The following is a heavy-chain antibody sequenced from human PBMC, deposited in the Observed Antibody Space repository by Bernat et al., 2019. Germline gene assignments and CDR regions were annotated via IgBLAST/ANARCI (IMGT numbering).Heavy chain of an antibody. Sequence: QVQLVESGGGVVQPGRSLRISCAASGFTFANYAMHWVRQAPGKGLEWVAVISHDEVDKHYADSLKGRFALSRDNSRNTLYLQMNTLRPEDTAVYYCAKDVGKGRYCSGSSCYFAVLYMDAWGEGTTVTVSS. D-gene: IGHD2-2*01. CDR3: AKDVGKGRYCSGSSCYFAVLYMDA. J-gene: IGHJ6*03. CDR1: GFTFANYA. CDR2: ISHDEVDK. V-gene: IGHV3-30*18.